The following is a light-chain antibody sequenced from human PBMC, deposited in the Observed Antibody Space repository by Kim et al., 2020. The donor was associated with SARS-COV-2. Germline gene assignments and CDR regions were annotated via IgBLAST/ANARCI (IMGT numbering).Light chain of an antibody. CDR3: QTWDSTTVI. CDR1: KLGNKY. V-gene: IGLV3-1*01. J-gene: IGLJ2*01. Sequence: SYELTQPPSVSVSPGQTATITCSGDKLGNKYVSWYQQKPGQSPVLVIYQNTKWPSTIPERFSGSNSGNTATLTISGTQAMDEADYYCQTWDSTTVIFG. CDR2: QNT.